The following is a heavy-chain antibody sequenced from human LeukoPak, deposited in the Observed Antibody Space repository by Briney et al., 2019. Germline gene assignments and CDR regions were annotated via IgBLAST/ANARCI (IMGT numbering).Heavy chain of an antibody. CDR3: ARMYGKVLPSAAGTVKGFDP. CDR1: GYTFTGYY. Sequence: GASVKVSCKASGYTFTGYYMHWVRQAPGQGLEWMGWINPNSGGTNYAQKFQGRVTMTRDTSISTAYMELSRLRSDDTAVYYCARMYGKVLPSAAGTVKGFDPWGQGTLVTVSS. V-gene: IGHV1-2*02. J-gene: IGHJ5*02. D-gene: IGHD6-13*01. CDR2: INPNSGGT.